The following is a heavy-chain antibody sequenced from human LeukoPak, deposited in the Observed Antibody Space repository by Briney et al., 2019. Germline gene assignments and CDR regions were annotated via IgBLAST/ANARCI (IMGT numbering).Heavy chain of an antibody. V-gene: IGHV4-61*02. CDR1: GASISRGSYY. CDR2: IFTTWTT. D-gene: IGHD4-17*01. J-gene: IGHJ6*03. CDR3: ARVNWISDGDYNYYMDV. Sequence: SSETLSLTCSVSGASISRGSYYWSWIRQPAGKGLEWIGRIFTTWTTEYNPSLKSRATISIDTSKNQFSLKLTSATATDTAVYYCARVNWISDGDYNYYMDVWGKGTTVTVSS.